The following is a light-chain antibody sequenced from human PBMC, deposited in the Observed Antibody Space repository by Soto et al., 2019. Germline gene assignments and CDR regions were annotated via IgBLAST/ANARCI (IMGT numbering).Light chain of an antibody. CDR1: SSNIGSNT. J-gene: IGLJ2*01. Sequence: QSVLTQPPSASGTPGQRVTISCSGSSSNIGSNTINWYQQLPGTAPKLLIYGNNHRPSGVPARFSGAKSGTSASLAISGLQSEDEADYYCAAWDDSLNGVVFGGGTKLTVL. CDR3: AAWDDSLNGVV. V-gene: IGLV1-44*01. CDR2: GNN.